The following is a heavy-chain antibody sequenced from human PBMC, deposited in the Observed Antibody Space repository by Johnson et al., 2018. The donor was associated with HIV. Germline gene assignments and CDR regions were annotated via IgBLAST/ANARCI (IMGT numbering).Heavy chain of an antibody. CDR1: GFTFRTYG. D-gene: IGHD5/OR15-5a*01. CDR2: ISFDGGKK. J-gene: IGHJ3*01. CDR3: ARGRISVQEVDLRGGGFDV. Sequence: QMQLVESGGGVVQPGGSLRLSCAASGFTFRTYGMHWVRQAPGKGLEWVAGISFDGGKKYYADSVWGLFTISRDNSNNTLYLQMNNLRLEDTAVYLCARGRISVQEVDLRGGGFDVWGQGTKATVSS. V-gene: IGHV3-33*05.